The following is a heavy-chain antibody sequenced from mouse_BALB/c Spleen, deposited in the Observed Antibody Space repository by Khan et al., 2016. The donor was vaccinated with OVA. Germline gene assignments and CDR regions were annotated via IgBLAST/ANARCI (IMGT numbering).Heavy chain of an antibody. CDR3: ARSRTISTVVATYFDS. Sequence: QLEESGPGLVKPSQSLSLTCTVTGYSITSDYAWNWIRQFPGNKLEWMGYITYSGSTSYKPSLKSRNTITRNTYQNQFFLQLSSVTPEDTATSYFARSRTISTVVATYFDSFVQATPLTVSS. J-gene: IGHJ2*01. V-gene: IGHV3-2*02. D-gene: IGHD1-1*01. CDR2: ITYSGST. CDR1: GYSITSDYA.